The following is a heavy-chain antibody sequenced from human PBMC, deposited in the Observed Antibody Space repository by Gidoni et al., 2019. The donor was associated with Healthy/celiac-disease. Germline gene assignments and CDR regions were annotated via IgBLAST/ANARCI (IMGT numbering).Heavy chain of an antibody. CDR2: IYSGGST. Sequence: EVQLVESGGGWIQPGGSLRLSCAAYGFTVSSNYMSWVRQAPGKVLEWVSVIYSGGSTYYSDSVKGRFTISRDNSKNTLYLQMNSLRAEDTAVYYCARDRDGQFDYWGQGTLVTVSS. V-gene: IGHV3-53*01. CDR3: ARDRDGQFDY. J-gene: IGHJ4*02. CDR1: GFTVSSNY.